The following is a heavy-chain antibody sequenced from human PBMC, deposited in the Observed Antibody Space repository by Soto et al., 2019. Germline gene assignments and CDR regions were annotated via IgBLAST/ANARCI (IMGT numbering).Heavy chain of an antibody. Sequence: SKTLSVTCTVSGGSISRSSYYWGLIRQPPGKGLEWIGRIYYSGSTYYNPSLKSRVTISVDTSKNQFSLKLSSVTAADTAVYYCARLGYCTNGVCYPIYYYYIDVWGKWTPIT. J-gene: IGHJ6*03. CDR1: GGSISRSSYY. CDR3: ARLGYCTNGVCYPIYYYYIDV. V-gene: IGHV4-39*01. D-gene: IGHD2-8*01. CDR2: IYYSGST.